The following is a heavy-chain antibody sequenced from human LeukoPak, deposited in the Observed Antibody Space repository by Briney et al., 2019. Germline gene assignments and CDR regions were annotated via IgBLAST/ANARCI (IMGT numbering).Heavy chain of an antibody. J-gene: IGHJ6*03. CDR3: AREYYYGSGSYFYYYYYYMDV. D-gene: IGHD3-10*01. CDR1: GYSISSGYY. CDR2: IYYGGST. Sequence: PSETLSLTCSVSGYSISSGYYWGWIRQPPGKGLEWIGSIYYGGSTYYNPSLKSRVTISVDTSKNQFSLKLSSVTAADTAVYYCAREYYYGSGSYFYYYYYYMDVWGKGTTVTISS. V-gene: IGHV4-38-2*02.